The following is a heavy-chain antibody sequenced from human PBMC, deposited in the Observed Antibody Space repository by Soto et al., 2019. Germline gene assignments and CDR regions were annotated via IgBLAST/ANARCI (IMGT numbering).Heavy chain of an antibody. Sequence: QVQLRESGPGLVKPSQTLSLTCSVSGASVAGGSYYWSWVRQPPGQGLEWIGYIPSRGRPFYNPSLTSRGTISADTSKNQRSLQLTSVTAADTAVYYCARDTYSGYDFGLWGQGTLVTVSS. CDR1: GASVAGGSYY. V-gene: IGHV4-30-4*01. CDR2: IPSRGRP. J-gene: IGHJ5*02. D-gene: IGHD5-12*01. CDR3: ARDTYSGYDFGL.